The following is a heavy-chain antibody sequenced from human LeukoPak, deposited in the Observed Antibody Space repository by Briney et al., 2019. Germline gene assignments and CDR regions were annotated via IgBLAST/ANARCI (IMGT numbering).Heavy chain of an antibody. CDR3: ARDRLGYWYFDL. D-gene: IGHD3-16*01. Sequence: SETLSLTCTVSGGSISSYYWSWIRQPPGKGLEWIGYIYYSGSTNYNPSLQSRVTISVDTSKNQFSLKLSSVTAADTAVYYCARDRLGYWYFDLWGRGTLVTVSS. V-gene: IGHV4-59*01. J-gene: IGHJ2*01. CDR2: IYYSGST. CDR1: GGSISSYY.